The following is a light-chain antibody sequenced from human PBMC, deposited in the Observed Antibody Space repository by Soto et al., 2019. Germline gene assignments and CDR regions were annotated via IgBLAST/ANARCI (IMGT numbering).Light chain of an antibody. CDR2: SAS. CDR3: QQYNNWPWT. Sequence: EIVMMESRATLSVSQGGRATLSCRASQSISDTLAWYQQHPGQAPRLPIYSASARATGFPARFSGRGSRTDCTLTISSLQSEDFSVYCCQQYNNWPWTFGQGTKVDIK. V-gene: IGKV3-15*01. J-gene: IGKJ1*01. CDR1: QSISDT.